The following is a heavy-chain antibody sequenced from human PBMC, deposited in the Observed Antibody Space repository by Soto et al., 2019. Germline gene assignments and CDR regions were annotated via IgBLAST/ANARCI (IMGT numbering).Heavy chain of an antibody. CDR3: AKIRSPPGRDCMRISCSYYYHYGMDV. Sequence: QVQLVQSGAEAKKPGSAVRVSCKASGGTLSEHGISWVRQAPGQGLEWMGGIIPIYGTRDYAQRFDDRISITADESTGTVYMELSSLRSEDTAVYYCAKIRSPPGRDCMRISCSYYYHYGMDVWGQGTTVTVSS. CDR1: GGTLSEHG. J-gene: IGHJ6*02. D-gene: IGHD2-2*01. CDR2: IIPIYGTR. V-gene: IGHV1-69*12.